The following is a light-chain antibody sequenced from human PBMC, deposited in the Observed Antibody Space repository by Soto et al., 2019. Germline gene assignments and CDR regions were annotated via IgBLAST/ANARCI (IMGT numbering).Light chain of an antibody. V-gene: IGKV3-20*01. CDR1: QSVSSNY. Sequence: IVLTQSPATLSLSPGARPTLSCRASQSVSSNYLTWYQQKPGQAPRLLIYGASSRATGIPDRFSGSGSGTDFTLTISRLEPEDFAVYYCQQYGSSPPTFGQGTKVDIK. J-gene: IGKJ1*01. CDR2: GAS. CDR3: QQYGSSPPT.